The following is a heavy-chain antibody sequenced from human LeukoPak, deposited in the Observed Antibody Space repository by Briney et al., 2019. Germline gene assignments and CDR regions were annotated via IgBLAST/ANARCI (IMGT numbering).Heavy chain of an antibody. D-gene: IGHD2-2*01. Sequence: SETLSLTCTVSGGSISSSSYYWGWIRQPPGKGLEWIGSIYYSGSTYYNPSLKSRVTISVDTSKNQFSLKLSSVTAADTAVYYCATRTHCSSTSCYPTPFDCWGQGTLVTVSS. CDR3: ATRTHCSSTSCYPTPFDC. J-gene: IGHJ4*02. V-gene: IGHV4-39*01. CDR1: GGSISSSSYY. CDR2: IYYSGST.